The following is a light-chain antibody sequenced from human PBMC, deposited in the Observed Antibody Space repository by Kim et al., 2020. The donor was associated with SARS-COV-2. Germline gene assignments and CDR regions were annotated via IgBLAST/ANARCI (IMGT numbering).Light chain of an antibody. Sequence: GQKVTISCSGSTSNIGKNSVSCYQQLPQTAPNLLIYDNNERPSGLPDRFSGSKSGTSATLGITGLQTGDEADYYCGTWDSSLSAVVFGGGTQLTVL. CDR2: DNN. J-gene: IGLJ2*01. V-gene: IGLV1-51*01. CDR3: GTWDSSLSAVV. CDR1: TSNIGKNS.